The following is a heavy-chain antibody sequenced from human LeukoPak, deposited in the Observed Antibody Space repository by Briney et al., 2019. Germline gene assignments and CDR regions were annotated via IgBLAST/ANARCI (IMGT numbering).Heavy chain of an antibody. D-gene: IGHD6-13*01. CDR2: IYSGGST. CDR1: GSTFGMYT. CDR3: AKVNVYSSSWYYDY. J-gene: IGHJ4*02. Sequence: PGGSLRLSCAASGSTFGMYTMNWVRQAPGKGLEWVSVIYSGGSTYYADSVKGRFTISRDNPKNTLYLQMNSLRAEDTAVYYCAKVNVYSSSWYYDYWGQGTLVTVSS. V-gene: IGHV3-66*01.